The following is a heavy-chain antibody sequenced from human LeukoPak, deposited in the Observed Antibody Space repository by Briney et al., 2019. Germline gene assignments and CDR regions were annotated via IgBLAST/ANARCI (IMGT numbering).Heavy chain of an antibody. CDR1: GFTFSTYA. V-gene: IGHV3-23*01. D-gene: IGHD3-9*01. CDR2: ISGCGGST. CDR3: ASQPDILTGYYRPYFDY. J-gene: IGHJ4*02. Sequence: PGGSLRLSCAASGFTFSTYAMSWVRQAPGKGLEWVSTISGCGGSTYYADSVKGRFTISRDNSKNMLYLQMNSLRAEDTAVYYCASQPDILTGYYRPYFDYWGQGTLVTVSS.